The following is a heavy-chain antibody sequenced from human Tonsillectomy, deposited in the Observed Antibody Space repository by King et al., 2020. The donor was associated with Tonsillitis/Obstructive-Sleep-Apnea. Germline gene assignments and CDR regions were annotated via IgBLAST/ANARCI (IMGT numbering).Heavy chain of an antibody. J-gene: IGHJ2*01. CDR2: INTNTGNP. V-gene: IGHV7-4-1*02. D-gene: IGHD3-3*01. CDR1: GYTFTSYA. CDR3: ARDYDFWSGSNWYFDL. Sequence: VQLVESGSELKKPGASVKGSCKASGYTFTSYAMNWVRQAPGQGLEWMGGINTNTGNPTYAQGFTGRFVFSLDTSVSPAYLQISSLKAEDTAVYYCARDYDFWSGSNWYFDLWGRGTLVTVSS.